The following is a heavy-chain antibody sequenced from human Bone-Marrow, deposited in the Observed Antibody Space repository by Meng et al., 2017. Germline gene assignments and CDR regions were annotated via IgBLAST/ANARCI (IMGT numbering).Heavy chain of an antibody. J-gene: IGHJ3*02. Sequence: GSLRLSCAVSGGSISSSNWWSWVRQPPGKGLEWIGEIYHSGSTNYNPSLKSRVTISVDTSKNQFSLKLSSVTAADTAVYYCARDTTVTTREDDAFDIWGQGTMVTVSS. D-gene: IGHD4-17*01. CDR3: ARDTTVTTREDDAFDI. CDR2: IYHSGST. V-gene: IGHV4-4*02. CDR1: GGSISSSNW.